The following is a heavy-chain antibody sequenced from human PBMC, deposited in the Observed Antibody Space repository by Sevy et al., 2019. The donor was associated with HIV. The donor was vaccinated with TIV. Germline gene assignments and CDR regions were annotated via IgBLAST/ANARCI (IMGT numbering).Heavy chain of an antibody. J-gene: IGHJ4*01. CDR2: IYSDETT. D-gene: IGHD5-18*01. CDR1: GFSVNSNY. CDR3: SRGKSGYGYALNY. Sequence: GGSLRLSCAASGFSVNSNYMTWVRQAPGKGLEGVSVIYSDETTYHADSVKDRFTISRDNSKNMLYLQMSSLRAEVTAIYYCSRGKSGYGYALNYWGQGTLVTVSP. V-gene: IGHV3-66*01.